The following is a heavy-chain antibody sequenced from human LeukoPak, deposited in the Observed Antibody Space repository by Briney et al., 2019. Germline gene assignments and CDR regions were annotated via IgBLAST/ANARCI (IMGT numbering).Heavy chain of an antibody. CDR2: MNPNSGNT. V-gene: IGHV1-8*01. J-gene: IGHJ4*02. CDR1: GYTFTSYD. Sequence: ASVKVSCKASGYTFTSYDINWVRQATGQGLEWMGWMNPNSGNTGYAQKFQGRVTMTRDTSISTAYMELSSLRSEDTAVYYCAKDSWYYYDSSGYYFDYWGQGTLVTVSS. CDR3: AKDSWYYYDSSGYYFDY. D-gene: IGHD3-22*01.